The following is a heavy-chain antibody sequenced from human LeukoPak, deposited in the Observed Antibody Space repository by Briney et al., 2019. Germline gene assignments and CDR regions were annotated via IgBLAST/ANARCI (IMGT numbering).Heavy chain of an antibody. CDR2: IYYSGGT. CDR3: ARGRTGITIFGVVIIHSGMDV. D-gene: IGHD3-3*01. Sequence: MSSQTLSLTCSVSGVSISSGGFYCSWIRQHPGKGLEWIGYIYYSGGTYYNPSLQSRVTMSVDTSKNQFSLKLSSVTAADTAVYYCARGRTGITIFGVVIIHSGMDVWGKGTTVTVSS. V-gene: IGHV4-31*03. CDR1: GVSISSGGFY. J-gene: IGHJ6*04.